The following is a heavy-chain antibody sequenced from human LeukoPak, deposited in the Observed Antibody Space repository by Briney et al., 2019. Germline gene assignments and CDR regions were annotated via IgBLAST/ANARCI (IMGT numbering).Heavy chain of an antibody. CDR2: IYNTGST. Sequence: SETLSLTCTVSGGSISTYYWSWIRQPPGKGLEWIGYIYNTGSTNYNPSLSSRVTMSVDTSKNQFSLRLTSVTAADTAVYYCASLNIDVPADTEYFQHWGQGTLVTVSS. CDR3: ASLNIDVPADTEYFQH. CDR1: GGSISTYY. V-gene: IGHV4-59*01. D-gene: IGHD2-2*01. J-gene: IGHJ1*01.